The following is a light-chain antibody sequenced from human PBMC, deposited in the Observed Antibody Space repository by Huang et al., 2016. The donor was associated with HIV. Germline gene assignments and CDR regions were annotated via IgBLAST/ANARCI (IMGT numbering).Light chain of an antibody. J-gene: IGKJ4*01. V-gene: IGKV3-20*01. Sequence: EIVLTQSPGTLSLSPGGTATFSCRASQSLRDTYIAWYQQRPGQAPRLLIYGASSRATGIPDRFSGSGSGTDFTLTINRLEPQDFAVYFCLQYDRSPLTFGGGTKVEL. CDR2: GAS. CDR1: QSLRDTY. CDR3: LQYDRSPLT.